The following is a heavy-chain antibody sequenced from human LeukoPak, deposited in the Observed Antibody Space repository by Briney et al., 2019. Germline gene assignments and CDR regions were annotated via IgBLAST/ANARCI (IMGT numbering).Heavy chain of an antibody. CDR1: GGTFISYA. J-gene: IGHJ5*02. D-gene: IGHD3-22*01. CDR3: ARDLRYYDSSGYLP. Sequence: SVQVSCKASGGTFISYAISWVRQAPGQGLEWMGRIIPIFGTANYAQKFQGRVTITADKSTSTAYMELSSLRSEDTAVYYCARDLRYYDSSGYLPWGQGTLVTVSS. V-gene: IGHV1-69*06. CDR2: IIPIFGTA.